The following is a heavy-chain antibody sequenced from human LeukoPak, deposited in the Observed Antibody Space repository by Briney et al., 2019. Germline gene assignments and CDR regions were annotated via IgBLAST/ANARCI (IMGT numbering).Heavy chain of an antibody. CDR3: ARESDGAGGPFPSAFDI. V-gene: IGHV1-69*05. J-gene: IGHJ3*02. D-gene: IGHD2-21*01. CDR2: IIPIFGTA. CDR1: GGTFSSYA. Sequence: AASVKVSCKASGGTFSSYAISWVRQAPGQGLEWMGGIIPIFGTANYAQKFQGRVTITTDESTSTAYMELSSLRSEDTAVYYCARESDGAGGPFPSAFDIWGQGTMVTVSS.